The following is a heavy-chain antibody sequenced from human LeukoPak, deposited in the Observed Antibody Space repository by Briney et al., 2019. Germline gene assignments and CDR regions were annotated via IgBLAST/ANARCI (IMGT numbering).Heavy chain of an antibody. D-gene: IGHD6-19*01. CDR1: GFNFDNYN. V-gene: IGHV3-21*01. CDR2: ISSGSSYI. J-gene: IGHJ5*01. CDR3: ARYTSGWFDY. Sequence: PGGSLRLSCAASGFNFDNYNMNWVRQAQGKGLEWVSSISSGSSYIYDADSVKGRFTISRDNAKNSLYLQMNSLRAEDTAVYYCARYTSGWFDYWGQGTLVTVSS.